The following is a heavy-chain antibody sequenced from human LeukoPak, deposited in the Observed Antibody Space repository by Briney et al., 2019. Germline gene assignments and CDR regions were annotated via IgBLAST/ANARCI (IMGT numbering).Heavy chain of an antibody. J-gene: IGHJ4*02. CDR1: GYTFTSYD. Sequence: ASVKASCKASGYTFTSYDINWVRQATGQGLEWMGWMNPNSGNTGYAQKFQGRVTMTRSTSISTAYMELSSLRSEDTAVYYCARVAGGYCSGGSCYASSGWYFLVYWGQGTLVTVSS. V-gene: IGHV1-8*01. CDR3: ARVAGGYCSGGSCYASSGWYFLVY. CDR2: MNPNSGNT. D-gene: IGHD2-15*01.